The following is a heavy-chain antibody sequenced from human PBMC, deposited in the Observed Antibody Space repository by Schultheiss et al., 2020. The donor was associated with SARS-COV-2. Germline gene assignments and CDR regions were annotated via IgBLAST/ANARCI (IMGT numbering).Heavy chain of an antibody. J-gene: IGHJ4*02. CDR2: INPNSGGT. CDR1: GYTFTSYY. CDR3: ARVAYSYGYVTN. Sequence: ASVKVSCKASGYTFTSYYMHWVRQAPGQGLEWMGIINPNSGGTNYAQKFQGRVTMTRDTSISTAYMELSRLRSDDTAVYYCARVAYSYGYVTNWGQGTLVTVSS. V-gene: IGHV1-2*02. D-gene: IGHD5-18*01.